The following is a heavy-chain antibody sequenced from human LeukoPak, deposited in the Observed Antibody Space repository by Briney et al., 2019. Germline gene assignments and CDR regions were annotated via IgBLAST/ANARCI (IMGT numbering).Heavy chain of an antibody. CDR2: ISSSGSTI. Sequence: GGSLRLSCAASGFTFSDYYMSWLRQAPGKGLEWVSYISSSGSTIYYADSVKGRFTISRGNAKNSLYLQMNSLRAEDTAVYYCARDRISVDAFDIWGQGTMVTVSS. D-gene: IGHD4-17*01. CDR1: GFTFSDYY. V-gene: IGHV3-11*01. CDR3: ARDRISVDAFDI. J-gene: IGHJ3*02.